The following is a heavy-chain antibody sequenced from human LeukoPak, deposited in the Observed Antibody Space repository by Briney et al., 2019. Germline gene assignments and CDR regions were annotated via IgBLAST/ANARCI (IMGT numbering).Heavy chain of an antibody. D-gene: IGHD1-20*01. V-gene: IGHV3-21*01. J-gene: IGHJ4*02. CDR3: ARAPYNWNDLPIDY. Sequence: GGSLRLSCAASGFTFSSYSMNWVRQAPGQGLEWVSSISSSSSYIYYADSVKARFTISRDNAKNSLYLQMNSLRAEDTAVYYCARAPYNWNDLPIDYWGQGTLVTVSS. CDR1: GFTFSSYS. CDR2: ISSSSSYI.